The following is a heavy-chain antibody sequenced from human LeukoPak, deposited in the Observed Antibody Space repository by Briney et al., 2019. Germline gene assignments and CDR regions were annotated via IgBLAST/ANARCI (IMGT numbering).Heavy chain of an antibody. D-gene: IGHD4-23*01. V-gene: IGHV4-4*07. CDR2: IYSSGST. CDR3: ARGVSGAGGNDFAY. CDR1: GDSISYFY. J-gene: IGHJ4*02. Sequence: SETLSLTCSVSGDSISYFYWSWIRQAAGKGLEWIGRIYSSGSTDYNASLKSRVTMSVDTSKNQLSLKVISVTAADTAVYYCARGVSGAGGNDFAYWGQGTLVTVSS.